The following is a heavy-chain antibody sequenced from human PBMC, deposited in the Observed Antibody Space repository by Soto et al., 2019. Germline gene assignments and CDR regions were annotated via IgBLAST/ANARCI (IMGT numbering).Heavy chain of an antibody. CDR1: VDSISSTKW. CDR3: ARRDYYDSTGYFPH. CDR2: IHHSGST. D-gene: IGHD3-22*01. J-gene: IGHJ4*02. V-gene: IGHV4-4*02. Sequence: SETLSLTCAVSVDSISSTKWWSWVRQPPGKGLEWIGEIHHSGSTNYNPSLRSRVTISVDKSKNQFSLKLSSVTAADTAVYYCARRDYYDSTGYFPHWGQG.